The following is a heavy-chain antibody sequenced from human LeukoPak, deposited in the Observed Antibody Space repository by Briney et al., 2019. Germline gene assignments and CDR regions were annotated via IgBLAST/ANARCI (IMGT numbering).Heavy chain of an antibody. CDR2: IYYSGST. CDR1: GGSISSGDYY. Sequence: SQTLSLTCTVSGGSISSGDYYWSWIRQPPGKGLEWIGYIYYSGSTYYNPSLKSRVTISVDTSKNQFSLKLSSVTAADTAVYYCARGITMIDRAAFDIWGQGIMVTVSS. CDR3: ARGITMIDRAAFDI. D-gene: IGHD3-22*01. J-gene: IGHJ3*02. V-gene: IGHV4-30-4*08.